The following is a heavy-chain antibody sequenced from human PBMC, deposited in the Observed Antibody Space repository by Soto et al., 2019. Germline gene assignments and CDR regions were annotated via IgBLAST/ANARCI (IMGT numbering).Heavy chain of an antibody. CDR1: GFTFSSYG. CDR2: VSSDGSKK. V-gene: IGHV3-30*03. D-gene: IGHD6-19*01. CDR3: ATDGPGKQSLVGYYFDY. J-gene: IGHJ4*02. Sequence: PGGSLRLSCAASGFTFSSYGMNWVRQAPGKGLEWVAVVSSDGSKKYYVDSVKGRFTISRDNSKNTLFLQMDSLTGEDTAVYYCATDGPGKQSLVGYYFDYWGQGTSVTVSS.